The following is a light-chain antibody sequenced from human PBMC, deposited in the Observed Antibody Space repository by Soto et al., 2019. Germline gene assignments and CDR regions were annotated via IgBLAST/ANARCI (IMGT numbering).Light chain of an antibody. CDR1: QSVTTNY. V-gene: IGKV3-20*01. Sequence: DIVLTQSPGPLSLSPGERATLSCRASQSVTTNYLAWYQQKPGQAPRLLIDGASSRATGVPDRFSGTGSGTEFTLTISRLEPEDFAVYYCQQYGTSPPITFGQGTRLEI. CDR2: GAS. J-gene: IGKJ5*01. CDR3: QQYGTSPPIT.